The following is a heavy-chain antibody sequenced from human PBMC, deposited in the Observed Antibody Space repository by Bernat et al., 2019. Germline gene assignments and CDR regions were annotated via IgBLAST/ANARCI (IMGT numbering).Heavy chain of an antibody. CDR2: IIPIFGTA. J-gene: IGHJ4*02. Sequence: QVQLVQSGAEVKKPGSSVKVSCKASGGTFSSYAISWVRQAPGQGLEWMGGIIPIFGTANYAQKSQGRVTITADKSTSTAYMELSSLRSEDTAVYYCARAMVRGVIIHAFDYWGQGTLVTVSS. CDR3: ARAMVRGVIIHAFDY. D-gene: IGHD3-10*01. CDR1: GGTFSSYA. V-gene: IGHV1-69*06.